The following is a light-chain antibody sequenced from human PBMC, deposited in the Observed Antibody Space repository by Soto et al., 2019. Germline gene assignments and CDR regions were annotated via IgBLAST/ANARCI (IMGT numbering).Light chain of an antibody. V-gene: IGLV1-40*01. J-gene: IGLJ3*02. CDR3: QSYDTLLSGSEV. Sequence: SVLTQSPSVSGAPGQRVTISCTGSSSNIGAGYDVHWYQQLPGTAPKLLIYGNTNRPSGIPDRFSGSKSGASASLAITRLRAEDEADYYCQSYDTLLSGSEVFGGGTKLTVL. CDR2: GNT. CDR1: SSNIGAGYD.